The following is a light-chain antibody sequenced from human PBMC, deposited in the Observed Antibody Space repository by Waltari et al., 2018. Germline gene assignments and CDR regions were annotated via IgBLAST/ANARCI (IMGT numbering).Light chain of an antibody. CDR1: NSNIGNNP. CDR3: ASWDDTLGGIL. CDR2: SND. J-gene: IGLJ3*02. Sequence: QSVLSQSPSASATPGQRVALSCSGGNSNIGNNPVNWYYHLPGTAPKLLIYSNDQRPSGVPDRFAGSKSGTSASLAISGLQSGDEGDYYCASWDDTLGGILFGGGTRLTVL. V-gene: IGLV1-44*01.